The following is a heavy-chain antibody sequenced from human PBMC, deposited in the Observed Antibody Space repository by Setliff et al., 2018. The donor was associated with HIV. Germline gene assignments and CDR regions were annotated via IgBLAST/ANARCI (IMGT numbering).Heavy chain of an antibody. CDR3: ARVAGAT. Sequence: SETLSLTCAVYGGSFSGYYWSWTRQPPGKGLEWIGEINHSGSTNYNPSLKSRVTISVDTSKNQFSLKLSSVTAADTAVYYCARVAGATWGQGTLVTVSS. CDR2: INHSGST. CDR1: GGSFSGYY. V-gene: IGHV4-34*01. D-gene: IGHD1-26*01. J-gene: IGHJ4*02.